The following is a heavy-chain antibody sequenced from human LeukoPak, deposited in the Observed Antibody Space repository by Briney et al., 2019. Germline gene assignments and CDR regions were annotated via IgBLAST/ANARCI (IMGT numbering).Heavy chain of an antibody. CDR2: INPNSGGT. CDR3: ARIYCSSTSCYGHLFDY. V-gene: IGHV1-2*02. Sequence: ASVKVSCKASGYTFTGYYMHWVRQAPGQGLEWMGWINPNSGGTNYAQKFQGRVTMTRDTSISTAYMELSRLRSDDTAVYYCARIYCSSTSCYGHLFDYRGQGTLVTVSS. J-gene: IGHJ4*02. CDR1: GYTFTGYY. D-gene: IGHD2-2*01.